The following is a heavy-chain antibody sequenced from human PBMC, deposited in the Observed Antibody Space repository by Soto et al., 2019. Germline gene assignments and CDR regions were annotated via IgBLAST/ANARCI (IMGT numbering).Heavy chain of an antibody. CDR3: AKDYITMVRGVIIINYYYYYMDV. CDR1: GFSLSDYA. J-gene: IGHJ6*03. Sequence: PGGSLRLSCVASGFSLSDYAVNWVRQAPGKGLEWVSFISSDSRTIYYADSVEGRFTVSRDNAKNAVSLQMDSLRAEDTAVYYCAKDYITMVRGVIIINYYYYYMDVWGKGTTVTVSS. D-gene: IGHD3-10*01. V-gene: IGHV3-21*04. CDR2: ISSDSRTI.